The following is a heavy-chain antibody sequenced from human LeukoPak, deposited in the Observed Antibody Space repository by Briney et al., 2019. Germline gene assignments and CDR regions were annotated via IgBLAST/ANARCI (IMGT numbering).Heavy chain of an antibody. V-gene: IGHV3-53*01. CDR2: IYSGGCT. CDR1: GFMVSSNY. J-gene: IGHJ3*02. CDR3: ARGKDDAFDI. Sequence: PGGSLRLSCAASGFMVSSNYMSWVRQAPGKGLEWVSVIYSGGCTYYADSVKGRFTISRDNSKNTLYLQMNSLRAEDTAMYYCARGKDDAFDIWGQGTMVTVSS.